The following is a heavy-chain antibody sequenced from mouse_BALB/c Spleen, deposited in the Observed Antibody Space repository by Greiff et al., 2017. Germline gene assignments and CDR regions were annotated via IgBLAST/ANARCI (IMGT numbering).Heavy chain of an antibody. Sequence: EVKVEESGGGLVQPGGSLNLSCAASGFDFSRYWMSWARQAPGKGQEWIGEINPGSSTINYTPSLKDKFIISRDNAKNTLYLQMSKVRSEDTALYYCARLSTTNAMDDWGQGTSVTVSS. D-gene: IGHD2-4*01. J-gene: IGHJ4*01. CDR3: ARLSTTNAMDD. CDR1: GFDFSRYW. CDR2: INPGSSTI. V-gene: IGHV4-2*02.